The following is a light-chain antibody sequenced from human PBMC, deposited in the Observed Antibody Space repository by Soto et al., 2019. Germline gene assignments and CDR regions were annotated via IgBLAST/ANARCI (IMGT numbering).Light chain of an antibody. CDR3: CSYAGSYMFA. CDR2: EVS. V-gene: IGLV2-23*02. CDR1: SSDVGSYNF. Sequence: QSALTQPASVSGSPGQSITISCTGTSSDVGSYNFVSWYQQHPGKAPKLMIYEVSKRPSGVSNVFSGSKSVNTASLTISGLQPEDEVVYSSCSYAGSYMFALGTATRLTV. J-gene: IGLJ1*01.